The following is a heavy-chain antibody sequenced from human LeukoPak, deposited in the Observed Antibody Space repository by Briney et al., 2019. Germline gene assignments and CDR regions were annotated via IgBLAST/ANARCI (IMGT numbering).Heavy chain of an antibody. CDR3: ARDHVDWGSSFDS. CDR2: IYSGGNT. Sequence: GGSLRLSCAASGFTVSSNYMSWVRQAPGKGLEWVSVIYSGGNTYYADSVRGRFTISRDNSKNTLYLQMNSLRAEDTAVYYCARDHVDWGSSFDSWGQGTLVTVSS. J-gene: IGHJ4*02. CDR1: GFTVSSNY. D-gene: IGHD3-16*01. V-gene: IGHV3-53*01.